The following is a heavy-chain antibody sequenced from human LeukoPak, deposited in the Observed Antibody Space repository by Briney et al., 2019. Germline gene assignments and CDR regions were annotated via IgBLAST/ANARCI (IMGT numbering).Heavy chain of an antibody. Sequence: SETLSLTCTVSGGSISTSNYYWGWIRQPPGKGLEWIGNIFYSGSTYYGPSLKSRVTISVDTSKNQFSLKLSSVTAADTAVYYCARLYYYYYMDVWGKGTTVTVSS. CDR3: ARLYYYYYMDV. J-gene: IGHJ6*03. CDR2: IFYSGST. V-gene: IGHV4-39*07. CDR1: GGSISTSNYY.